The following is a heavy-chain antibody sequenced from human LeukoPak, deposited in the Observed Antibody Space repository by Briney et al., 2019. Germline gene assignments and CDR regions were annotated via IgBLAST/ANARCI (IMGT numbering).Heavy chain of an antibody. CDR3: ARHEYDFWSGRTGAFDI. D-gene: IGHD3-3*01. J-gene: IGHJ3*02. Sequence: KPSETLSLTCAVSGYSISSGYYWGWIRQPPGKGLEWIGSIYHSGSTSYNPPLKSRVTISVDTSKNQFSLKLSSVTAADTAVYYCARHEYDFWSGRTGAFDIWGQGTMVTVSS. CDR2: IYHSGST. CDR1: GYSISSGYY. V-gene: IGHV4-38-2*01.